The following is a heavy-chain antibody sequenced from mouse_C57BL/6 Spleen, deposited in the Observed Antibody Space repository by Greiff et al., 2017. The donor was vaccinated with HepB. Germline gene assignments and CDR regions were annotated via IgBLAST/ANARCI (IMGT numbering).Heavy chain of an antibody. Sequence: VQLQQSGAELARPGASVKLSCKASGYTFTSYGISWVKQRTGQGLEWIGEIYPRSGNTYYNEKFKGKATRTADKSSSTAYMELRSLTSEDSAVYFCAREEGSGPSCDYWGQGTTLTVSS. CDR3: AREEGSGPSCDY. CDR1: GYTFTSYG. CDR2: IYPRSGNT. V-gene: IGHV1-81*01. J-gene: IGHJ2*01. D-gene: IGHD3-2*02.